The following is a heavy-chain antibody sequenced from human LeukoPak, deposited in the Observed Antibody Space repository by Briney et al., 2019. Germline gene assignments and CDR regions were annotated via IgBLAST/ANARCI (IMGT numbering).Heavy chain of an antibody. CDR2: ITGSGDTT. CDR1: GFTFSNYA. CDR3: AKRNPHTSGWYEY. J-gene: IGHJ4*02. D-gene: IGHD6-19*01. V-gene: IGHV3-23*01. Sequence: GGSLRLSCVASGFTFSNYAMTWVRQAPGKGLEWVSAITGSGDTTYYADSVKGRFTISRDKSKNTLYLLMNSLRVDDTAVYFCAKRNPHTSGWYEYWGQGTLVTVAS.